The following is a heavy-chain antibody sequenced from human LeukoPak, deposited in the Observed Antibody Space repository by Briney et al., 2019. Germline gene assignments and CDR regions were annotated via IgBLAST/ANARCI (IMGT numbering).Heavy chain of an antibody. CDR1: DSSISAYW. D-gene: IGHD5-24*01. CDR2: IKQDGSEK. V-gene: IGHV3-7*01. CDR3: ARDGGMVTRWLQLRWYFDL. Sequence: PGGSLRLSCVASDSSISAYWMSWVRQPPGKGLELVASIKQDGSEKYSVDSVKGRFTISRDNLRNSLYLEMNSLRGEDTAVYYCARDGGMVTRWLQLRWYFDLWGRGTLVSVSS. J-gene: IGHJ2*01.